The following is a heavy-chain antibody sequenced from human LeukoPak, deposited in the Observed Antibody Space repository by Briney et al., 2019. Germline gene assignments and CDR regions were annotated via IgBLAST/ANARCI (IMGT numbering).Heavy chain of an antibody. Sequence: ASVKVSCKASGYTFTSYAMHWVRQAPGQRLEWMGWINTNTGNPTYAQGFTGRFVFSLDTSVSTAYLQISSLKAEDTAEYYCARTSTHSSGWFRVPPLFDYWGQGTLVTVSP. V-gene: IGHV7-4-1*02. D-gene: IGHD6-19*01. CDR2: INTNTGNP. CDR1: GYTFTSYA. J-gene: IGHJ4*02. CDR3: ARTSTHSSGWFRVPPLFDY.